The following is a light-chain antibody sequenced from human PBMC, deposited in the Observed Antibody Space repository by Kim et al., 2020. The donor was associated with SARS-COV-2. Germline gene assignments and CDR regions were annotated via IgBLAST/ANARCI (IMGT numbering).Light chain of an antibody. J-gene: IGLJ3*02. CDR1: SSNIGSNY. CDR2: RNN. Sequence: QSVLTQPPSASGTPGQRVTISCSGSSSNIGSNYVYWYQQLPGTAPKLLIYRNNQRPSGVPDRFSGSKSGTSASLAIRGLRSEDEADYYCTAWDDSLSGRWVFGGGTQLTVL. V-gene: IGLV1-47*01. CDR3: TAWDDSLSGRWV.